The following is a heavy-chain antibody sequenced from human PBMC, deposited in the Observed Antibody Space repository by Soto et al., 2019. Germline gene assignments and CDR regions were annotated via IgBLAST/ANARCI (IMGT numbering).Heavy chain of an antibody. CDR2: VGANNGHT. CDR3: ARDIESVTAKHFFYYYAMDV. CDR1: GFTFSNYG. J-gene: IGHJ6*02. D-gene: IGHD2-8*01. V-gene: IGHV1-18*01. Sequence: VKVSCKASGFTFSNYGLNWVRQAPGQGLEWMGWVGANNGHTNYAQNLQGRVSMTTDTSTSTAYMELRGLTFDDTAVYYCARDIESVTAKHFFYYYAMDVWGQGTTVTVSS.